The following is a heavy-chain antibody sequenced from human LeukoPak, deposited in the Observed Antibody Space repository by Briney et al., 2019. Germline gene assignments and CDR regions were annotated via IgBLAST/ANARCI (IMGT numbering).Heavy chain of an antibody. CDR1: GYTFTSYG. CDR2: FDPEDVET. J-gene: IGHJ4*02. D-gene: IGHD5-12*01. V-gene: IGHV1-24*01. CDR3: ATYSGYAAY. Sequence: ASVKVSCKASGYTFTSYGISWVRQAPGKGLEWMGGFDPEDVETIYAQKFQGRVTMTEDTYTDTAYMELSSLRSEDTAVYYCATYSGYAAYWGQGTLVSVSS.